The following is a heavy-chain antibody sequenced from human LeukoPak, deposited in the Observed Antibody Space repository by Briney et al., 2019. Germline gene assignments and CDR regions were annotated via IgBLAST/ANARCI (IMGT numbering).Heavy chain of an antibody. V-gene: IGHV3-30*18. CDR1: GFTFSSYA. Sequence: PGRSLRLSCAASGFTFSSYAMHWVRQAPGKGLEWVAVISYDGSNKYYADSVKGRFTISRDNSKNTLYLQMNSLRAEDTAVYYCAKDRRVGASSFDYWGQGTLVTVSS. CDR3: AKDRRVGASSFDY. D-gene: IGHD1-26*01. J-gene: IGHJ4*02. CDR2: ISYDGSNK.